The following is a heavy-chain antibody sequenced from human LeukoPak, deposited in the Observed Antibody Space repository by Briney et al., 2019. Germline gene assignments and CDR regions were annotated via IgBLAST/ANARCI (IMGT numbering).Heavy chain of an antibody. J-gene: IGHJ4*02. Sequence: PGGSLRLSCAASGFTFSNYWMNWVRQAPGKGLEWVAVISYDGSNKYYAGSVKGRFTISRDNSKNTLYLQMNSLRAEDTAVYYCASRTYSSGWYYFDYWGQGTLVTVSS. D-gene: IGHD6-19*01. CDR1: GFTFSNYW. V-gene: IGHV3-30*03. CDR2: ISYDGSNK. CDR3: ASRTYSSGWYYFDY.